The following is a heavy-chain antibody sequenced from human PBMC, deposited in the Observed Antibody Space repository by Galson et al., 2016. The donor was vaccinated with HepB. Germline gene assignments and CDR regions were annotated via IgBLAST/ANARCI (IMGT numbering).Heavy chain of an antibody. J-gene: IGHJ5*02. CDR2: IYPDDSDT. Sequence: QSGAEVKKPGESLRISCNGSGASFTTSWIAWVRQMPGKGLEWMGSIYPDDSDTSYSPPFQGQVTISADKSISSAYLQWTSLKASDTAMYYCARHLLGYCTCTHGYTEGLFDLWGQGTLVTVSS. CDR3: ARHLLGYCTCTHGYTEGLFDL. D-gene: IGHD2-8*01. CDR1: GASFTTSW. V-gene: IGHV5-51*01.